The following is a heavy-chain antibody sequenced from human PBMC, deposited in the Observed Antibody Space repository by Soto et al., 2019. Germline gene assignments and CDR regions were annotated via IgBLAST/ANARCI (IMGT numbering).Heavy chain of an antibody. D-gene: IGHD2-21*02. V-gene: IGHV3-48*03. J-gene: IGHJ6*02. CDR3: AGLSVTGGVDV. Sequence: EVRLEESGGGFVQPGGALRLSCVFSGLTSSGIELNWVRQAAGKGLEWLSYISASGDTVDYIDSVRGRFTISRDNAKQSLFLQMSALRVEDTAVYYCAGLSVTGGVDVWGQGTTFTVAS. CDR2: ISASGDTV. CDR1: GLTSSGIE.